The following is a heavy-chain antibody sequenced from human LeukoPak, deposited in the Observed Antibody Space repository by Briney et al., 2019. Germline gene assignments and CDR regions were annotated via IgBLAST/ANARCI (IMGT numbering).Heavy chain of an antibody. Sequence: ASVKVSCKASGYTFTSYGISWVRQAPGQGLEWMGWISAYNGNTNYAQKLQGRVTMTTDTSTSTAYMELRSLRSDDTAVYYCARAHVLLWFGESDDAFGIWGQGTMVTVSS. CDR2: ISAYNGNT. CDR1: GYTFTSYG. J-gene: IGHJ3*02. CDR3: ARAHVLLWFGESDDAFGI. D-gene: IGHD3-10*01. V-gene: IGHV1-18*01.